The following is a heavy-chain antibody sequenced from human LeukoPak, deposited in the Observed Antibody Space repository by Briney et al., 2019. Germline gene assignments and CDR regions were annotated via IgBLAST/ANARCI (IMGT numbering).Heavy chain of an antibody. CDR3: ARGNSGYSSLYFFDY. V-gene: IGHV4-59*01. J-gene: IGHJ4*02. CDR1: GGSISSYY. D-gene: IGHD5-18*01. Sequence: PSETLSLTCTVSGGSISSYYWSWIRQPPGKGLEWIGYIYYSGSTNYNPSLKSRVTISVDTSKNQFSLKLSSVTAADTAVYYCARGNSGYSSLYFFDYWGQGTLASVSS. CDR2: IYYSGST.